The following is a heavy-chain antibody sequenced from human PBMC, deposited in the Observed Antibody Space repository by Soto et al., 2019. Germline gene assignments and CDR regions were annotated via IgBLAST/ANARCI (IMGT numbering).Heavy chain of an antibody. J-gene: IGHJ4*02. CDR3: ARVVRDGYNYFDY. CDR2: IIPIFGTA. CDR1: AGTFSSHG. D-gene: IGHD5-12*01. V-gene: IGHV1-69*06. Sequence: SGKFCFQASAGTFSSHGISWVRQAPGQGLEWMGGIIPIFGTANYAQKFQGRVTITVDKSTSTAYMELSSLRSEDTAVYYCARVVRDGYNYFDYWGQGTLVTVSS.